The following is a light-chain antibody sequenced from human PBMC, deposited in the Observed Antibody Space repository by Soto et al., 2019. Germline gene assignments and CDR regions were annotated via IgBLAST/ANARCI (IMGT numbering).Light chain of an antibody. Sequence: QSALTQPASVSGSPGQSITISCTGTSSAVGNNNYVSWYQHNPGRAPKVMICDVTNRPPGVSNRFSGSKSGNTASLTISGLQAEDEADYYCSSFTGSSYVFGTGTKLTVL. CDR1: SSAVGNNNY. V-gene: IGLV2-14*03. CDR3: SSFTGSSYV. CDR2: DVT. J-gene: IGLJ1*01.